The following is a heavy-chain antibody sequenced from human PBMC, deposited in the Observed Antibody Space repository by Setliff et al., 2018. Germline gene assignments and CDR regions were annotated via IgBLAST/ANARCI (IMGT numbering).Heavy chain of an antibody. D-gene: IGHD2-8*01. V-gene: IGHV4-34*01. J-gene: IGHJ4*02. CDR2: VSFFGAS. CDR1: GESFSNNY. CDR3: ARDPGFHSGTWCLGD. Sequence: SETLSLTCSVYGESFSNNYWSWIRQTPGKGLEWIGTVSFFGASYSNPSLKSRLTISLDKSGNRFSLNLTSVTAADTALYYCARDPGFHSGTWCLGDWGQGIQVTVSS.